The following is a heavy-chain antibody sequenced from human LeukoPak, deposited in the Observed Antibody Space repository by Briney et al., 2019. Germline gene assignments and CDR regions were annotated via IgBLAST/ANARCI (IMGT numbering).Heavy chain of an antibody. V-gene: IGHV1-8*03. CDR3: ARPGPPYCSNIGCFPPYGMDV. Sequence: ASVKVSCKTSGYTFTSYDFNWVRQATGQGLEWMGWMNPNSGNTGYAQRFQGRVAITRNTSISTAYMELSSLRAEDTAVYYCARPGPPYCSNIGCFPPYGMDVWGQGTTVTVSS. D-gene: IGHD2-2*01. CDR1: GYTFTSYD. J-gene: IGHJ6*02. CDR2: MNPNSGNT.